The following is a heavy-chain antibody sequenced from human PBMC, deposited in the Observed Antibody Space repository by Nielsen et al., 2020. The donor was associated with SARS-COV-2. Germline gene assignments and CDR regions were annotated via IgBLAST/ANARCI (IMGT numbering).Heavy chain of an antibody. Sequence: GESLKISRAASGFTFSSYGMHWVRQAPGKGLEWVAVISYDGSNKYYADSVKGRFTISRDNSKNTLYLQMNSLRAEDTAVYYCLPYYFDYWGQGTLVTVSS. CDR1: GFTFSSYG. V-gene: IGHV3-30*03. CDR2: ISYDGSNK. CDR3: LPYYFDY. J-gene: IGHJ4*02.